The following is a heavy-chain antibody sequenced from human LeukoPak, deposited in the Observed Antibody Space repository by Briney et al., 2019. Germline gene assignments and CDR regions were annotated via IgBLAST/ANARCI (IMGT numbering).Heavy chain of an antibody. Sequence: GGSLRLSCAASGFTFTSYNMNWVRQAPGKGLEWVSSITSSSSYIYYADSVKGRFTISRDNAKNSLYLQMDSLRVEDTAVYYCARAVIAKQPQSSRRNWTPTQKEYYFDYWGQGTLVTVSS. V-gene: IGHV3-21*06. CDR2: ITSSSSYI. D-gene: IGHD1-1*01. CDR1: GFTFTSYN. J-gene: IGHJ4*02. CDR3: ARAVIAKQPQSSRRNWTPTQKEYYFDY.